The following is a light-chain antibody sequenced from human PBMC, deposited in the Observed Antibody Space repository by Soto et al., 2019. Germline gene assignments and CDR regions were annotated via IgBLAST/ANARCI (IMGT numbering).Light chain of an antibody. CDR2: GAS. V-gene: IGKV3-20*01. Sequence: EIVLTQSPGTLSLSPGERATLSCRASQSVSSSYLAWYQQKPGQAPRLLIYGASSRATGIPDRFSGSGSGTDFTITISRLAPEDFAVYYRQQYGSSPLTFGGGTKVDIK. CDR1: QSVSSSY. CDR3: QQYGSSPLT. J-gene: IGKJ4*01.